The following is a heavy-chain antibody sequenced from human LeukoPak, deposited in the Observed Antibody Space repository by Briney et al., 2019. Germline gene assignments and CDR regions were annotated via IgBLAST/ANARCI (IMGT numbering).Heavy chain of an antibody. Sequence: GESLNISCKGSGYSFTRYWIGWVRQMPGKGLEWMGIIYPGDSDTRYSPSFQGQVTISADKSISTAYLQWSSLEASDTAMYYCARSPFEYSSSPGVFDYWGQGTLVTVSS. D-gene: IGHD6-6*01. J-gene: IGHJ4*02. CDR2: IYPGDSDT. CDR3: ARSPFEYSSSPGVFDY. CDR1: GYSFTRYW. V-gene: IGHV5-51*01.